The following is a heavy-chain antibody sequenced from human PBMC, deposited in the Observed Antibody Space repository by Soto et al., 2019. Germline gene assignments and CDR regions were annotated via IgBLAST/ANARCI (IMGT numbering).Heavy chain of an antibody. CDR1: GGSFSGYY. J-gene: IGHJ5*02. CDR2: INHSGST. CDR3: ARGFPITIFGVVIRYNWFDP. V-gene: IGHV4-34*01. D-gene: IGHD3-3*01. Sequence: ASETLSLTCAVYGGSFSGYYWSWIRQPPGKGLEWIGEINHSGSTNYNPSLKSRVTISVDTSKNQFSLKLSSVTAADTAVYYCARGFPITIFGVVIRYNWFDPWGQGTLVTVSS.